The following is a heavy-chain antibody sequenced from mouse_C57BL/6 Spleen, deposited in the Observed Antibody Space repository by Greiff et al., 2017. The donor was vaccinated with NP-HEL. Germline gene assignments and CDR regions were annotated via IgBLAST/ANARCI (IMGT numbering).Heavy chain of an antibody. Sequence: EAQLQQSGPELVKPGASVKISCKASGYTFTDYYMNWVKQSHGKSLEWIGDINPNNGGTSYNQKFKGKATLTVDKSSSTAYMELRSLTSEDSAVYYCARSLYDGYYDGNWGQGTFVTVSA. CDR3: ARSLYDGYYDGN. D-gene: IGHD2-3*01. V-gene: IGHV1-26*01. CDR2: INPNNGGT. J-gene: IGHJ3*01. CDR1: GYTFTDYY.